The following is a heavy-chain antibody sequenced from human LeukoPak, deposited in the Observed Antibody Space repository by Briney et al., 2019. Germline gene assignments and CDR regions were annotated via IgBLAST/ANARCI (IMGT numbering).Heavy chain of an antibody. CDR2: IYHSGST. V-gene: IGHV4-4*02. CDR1: GVSISSSNW. Sequence: SETLSVTCAVSGVSISSSNWWSWVRQPPGKGLEWIGEIYHSGSTNYNPSLKRRVTISVDKSKNQFSLKLSSVTAADTAVYYCARRPDSSSWYPYFDYWGQGTLVTVSS. J-gene: IGHJ4*02. D-gene: IGHD6-13*01. CDR3: ARRPDSSSWYPYFDY.